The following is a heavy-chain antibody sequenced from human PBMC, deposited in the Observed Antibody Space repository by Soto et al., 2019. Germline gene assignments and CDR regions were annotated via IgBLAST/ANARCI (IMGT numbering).Heavy chain of an antibody. CDR2: INNDGSST. V-gene: IGHV3-74*01. D-gene: IGHD2-21*01. J-gene: IGHJ4*02. CDR3: ASVIPLGY. CDR1: GFTFSSYW. Sequence: PGGSLRLSCAASGFTFSSYWMHWVRQAPGKGLVWVSRINNDGSSTSYADSVKGRFTMSRDNAQNTLYLQMNSLRAEDTAIYYCASVIPLGYWGQGTLVTVSS.